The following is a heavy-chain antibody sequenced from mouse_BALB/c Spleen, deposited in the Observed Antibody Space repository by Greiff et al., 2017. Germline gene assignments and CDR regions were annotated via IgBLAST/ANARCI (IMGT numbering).Heavy chain of an antibody. V-gene: IGHV5-6*01. CDR1: GFTFSSYG. CDR2: ISSGGSYT. J-gene: IGHJ4*01. CDR3: AIQVCNYGYSMDY. D-gene: IGHD2-1*01. Sequence: EVMLVESGGDLVKPGGSLKLSCAASGFTFSSYGMSWVRQTPEKRLEWVATISSGGSYTYYPDSVKGRFTISRDNAKNTLYLQMSSLKSEDTAMYYCAIQVCNYGYSMDYWGQETSFTVSS.